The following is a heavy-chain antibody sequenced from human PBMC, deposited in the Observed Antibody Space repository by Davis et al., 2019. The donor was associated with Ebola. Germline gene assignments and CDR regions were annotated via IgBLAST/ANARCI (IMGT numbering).Heavy chain of an antibody. D-gene: IGHD2-15*01. CDR2: INQGGSVV. Sequence: GESLKISCAASGFTFSSYWMSWVRQAPGKGLEWVANINQGGSVVNYVDSVKGRFTISRDNAKNSLYLQMNSLRADDTAIYYCTRDVNGGSFDYWGQGTLVTVSS. CDR1: GFTFSSYW. V-gene: IGHV3-7*01. J-gene: IGHJ4*02. CDR3: TRDVNGGSFDY.